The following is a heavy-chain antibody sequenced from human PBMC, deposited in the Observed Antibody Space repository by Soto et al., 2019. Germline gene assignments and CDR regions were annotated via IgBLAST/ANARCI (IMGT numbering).Heavy chain of an antibody. V-gene: IGHV3-7*01. CDR1: GSTFSSYW. Sequence: EVQLVESGGGLVQPGGSLRLSCVDSGSTFSSYWMSWVRQARVKGLEWVGNIKQDGSEENYVDSVKGRFTISRDNAKNSMYLQMNSLRAEDTAVYYCARIAASGRGWDVWGQGTTVVVSS. CDR2: IKQDGSEE. D-gene: IGHD6-13*01. CDR3: ARIAASGRGWDV. J-gene: IGHJ6*02.